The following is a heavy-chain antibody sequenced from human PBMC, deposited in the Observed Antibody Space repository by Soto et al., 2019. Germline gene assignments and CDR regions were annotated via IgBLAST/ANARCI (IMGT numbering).Heavy chain of an antibody. J-gene: IGHJ5*02. D-gene: IGHD1-26*01. V-gene: IGHV1-69*13. Sequence: SVKVSCKASGGTFSSYAISWVRQAPGQGLEWMGGIIPIFGTANYAQKFQGRVTITADESTSTAYMELSSLRSEDTAVYYCAREMGERRNNWFDPWGQGTLVTVSS. CDR2: IIPIFGTA. CDR1: GGTFSSYA. CDR3: AREMGERRNNWFDP.